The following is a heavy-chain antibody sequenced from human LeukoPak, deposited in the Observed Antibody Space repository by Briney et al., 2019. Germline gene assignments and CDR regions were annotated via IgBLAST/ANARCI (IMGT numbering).Heavy chain of an antibody. J-gene: IGHJ4*02. CDR3: VRCSGTFYYDY. D-gene: IGHD1-26*01. CDR1: GFAFSNAW. V-gene: IGHV3-72*01. CDR2: IRNKVESHTT. Sequence: GGSLRLSCAASGFAFSNAWMNWVRQAPGKGLEWVGRIRNKVESHTTEYAASVKGRFAISRDDSQDSLFLQMNSLKTEDTAVYYCVRCSGTFYYDYWGQGTLVTVSS.